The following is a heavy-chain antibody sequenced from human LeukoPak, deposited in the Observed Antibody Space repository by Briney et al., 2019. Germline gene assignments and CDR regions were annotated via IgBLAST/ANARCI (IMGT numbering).Heavy chain of an antibody. CDR1: GFTFSSYS. J-gene: IGHJ4*02. Sequence: PGGSLRLPCAASGFTFSSYSMNRVRQAPGKGLEWVSYISSSSSSTIYYADSVKGRFTISRDNAKNSLYLQMNSLRAEDTAVYYCAPLTYYYDSSGSSGYWGQGTLVTVSS. CDR2: ISSSSSSTI. CDR3: APLTYYYDSSGSSGY. V-gene: IGHV3-48*04. D-gene: IGHD3-22*01.